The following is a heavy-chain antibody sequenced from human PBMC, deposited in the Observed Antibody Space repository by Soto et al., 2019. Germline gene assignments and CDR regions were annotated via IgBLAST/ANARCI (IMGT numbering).Heavy chain of an antibody. CDR2: ISSSSSYI. Sequence: GGSLRLSCAASGFTFSSYSMNWVRQAPGKGLEWVSSISSSSSYIYYADSVKGRFTISRDNAKNSLYLQMNSLRAEDTAVYYCARPARRGYDFRSGPWAFDIWGQGTMVTVSS. J-gene: IGHJ3*02. CDR3: ARPARRGYDFRSGPWAFDI. CDR1: GFTFSSYS. V-gene: IGHV3-21*01. D-gene: IGHD3-3*01.